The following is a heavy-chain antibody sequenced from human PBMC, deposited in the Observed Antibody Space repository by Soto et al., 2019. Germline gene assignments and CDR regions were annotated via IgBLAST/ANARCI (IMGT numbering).Heavy chain of an antibody. CDR3: AKDVQRWSWAYGMDV. J-gene: IGHJ6*02. D-gene: IGHD5-18*01. V-gene: IGHV3-30*18. CDR2: ISYDGSNK. Sequence: QVQLVESGGGGLQPGRDSRLSSAASGFTFSRYGMHWVRPATGKGLEWVADISYDGSNKYYADSVKGRFTISRDNSKNTLYLQMNSLRAEDTAVYYCAKDVQRWSWAYGMDVWCQGDMVSVSS. CDR1: GFTFSRYG.